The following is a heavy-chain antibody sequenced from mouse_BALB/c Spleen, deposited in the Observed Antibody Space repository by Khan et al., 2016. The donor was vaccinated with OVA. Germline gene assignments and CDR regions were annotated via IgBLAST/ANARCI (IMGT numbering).Heavy chain of an antibody. D-gene: IGHD2-3*01. V-gene: IGHV1S137*01. CDR1: GYTFTDYA. CDR3: ARTAYDGYYDY. Sequence: QVQLKQSGPELVRPGVSVKISCKGSGYTFTDYAMYWVKQSHAKSLEWIGLISTYSGSTNYNQKFKGKVTMTVDKSSSAAYMELARLTSEDSAIXYCARTAYDGYYDYWGQGTALTVSS. J-gene: IGHJ2*01. CDR2: ISTYSGST.